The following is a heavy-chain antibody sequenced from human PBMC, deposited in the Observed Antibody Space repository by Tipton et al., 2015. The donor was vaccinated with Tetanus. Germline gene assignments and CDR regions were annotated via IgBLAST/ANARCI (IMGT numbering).Heavy chain of an antibody. CDR2: IYTSGST. D-gene: IGHD3-3*01. V-gene: IGHV4-4*07. CDR1: GGSISSYY. J-gene: IGHJ5*02. CDR3: ASSHYDFWSGYLNWFDP. Sequence: TLSLTCTISGGSISSYYWSWIRQPAGKGLEWIGHIYTSGSTKYNPSLKSRVTMSVDTSKNQFSLKLSSVTAADTAVYYCASSHYDFWSGYLNWFDPWGQGTLVTVSS.